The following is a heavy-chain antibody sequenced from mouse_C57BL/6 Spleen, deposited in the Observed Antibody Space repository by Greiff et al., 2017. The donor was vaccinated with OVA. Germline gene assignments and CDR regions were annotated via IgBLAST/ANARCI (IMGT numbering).Heavy chain of an antibody. V-gene: IGHV1-69*01. CDR3: ARKGSLVLDY. D-gene: IGHD1-1*02. Sequence: QVQLQQPGAELVMPGASVKLSCKASGYTFTSYWMHWVKQRPGQGLEWIGEIDPSDSYTNYNQKFKGKSTLTVDKSSSTAYMQLSSLTSEDSAVYYCARKGSLVLDYWGQGTSVTFSS. J-gene: IGHJ4*01. CDR2: IDPSDSYT. CDR1: GYTFTSYW.